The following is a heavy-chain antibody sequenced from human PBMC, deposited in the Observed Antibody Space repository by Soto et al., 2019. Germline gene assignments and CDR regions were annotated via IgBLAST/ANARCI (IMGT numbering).Heavy chain of an antibody. V-gene: IGHV4-30-4*01. D-gene: IGHD3-3*01. CDR3: ARDIPRYDFWSGYYSYFDY. CDR2: IYYSGST. J-gene: IGHJ4*02. Sequence: SSETLSLTCTVSGGSISSGDYYWSWIRQPPGKGLEWIGYIYYSGSTYYNPSLKSRVTISVDTSKNQFSLKLSSVTAADTAVYYCARDIPRYDFWSGYYSYFDYWGQGTLVTVSS. CDR1: GGSISSGDYY.